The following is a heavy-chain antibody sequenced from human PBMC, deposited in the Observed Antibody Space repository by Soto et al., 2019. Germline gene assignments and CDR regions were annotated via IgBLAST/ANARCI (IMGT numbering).Heavy chain of an antibody. D-gene: IGHD6-6*01. CDR1: GGSFSGYY. CDR2: INHSGST. Sequence: QVQLQQWGAGLLKPSETLSLTCAVYGGSFSGYYWSWIRQPPGKGLEWIGEINHSGSTNYNPSLTSRVTISVATTNNHFSLKMSSVTAADTAVYYCARRMVLPTRPNEAHDYWGQGTLVTVSS. CDR3: ARRMVLPTRPNEAHDY. J-gene: IGHJ4*02. V-gene: IGHV4-34*01.